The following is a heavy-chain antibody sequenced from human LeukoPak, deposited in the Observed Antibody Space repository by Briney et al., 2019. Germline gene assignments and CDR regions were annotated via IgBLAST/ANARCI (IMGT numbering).Heavy chain of an antibody. Sequence: GGSLRLSCAASGFTSSSYAMTWVRQAPGKGLEWASAISGSGGSTYYADSVKGRFSISRDSSKNTLYLQMNSLRAEDTAVYYCAKAPPDSYYYYYGMDVWGQGTTVTVSS. CDR2: ISGSGGST. D-gene: IGHD5-18*01. CDR1: GFTSSSYA. V-gene: IGHV3-23*01. CDR3: AKAPPDSYYYYYGMDV. J-gene: IGHJ6*02.